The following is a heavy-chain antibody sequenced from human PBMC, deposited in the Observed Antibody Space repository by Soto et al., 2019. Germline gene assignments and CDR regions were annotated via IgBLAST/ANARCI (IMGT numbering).Heavy chain of an antibody. V-gene: IGHV3-48*02. D-gene: IGHD1-26*01. Sequence: EVQLVESGGGLVQPGGSLRLSCAASGFTFSSYSMNWVRQAPGKGLEWVSDISSSSSTIYYADSVKGRFTISRDNAKNSLYLQMNSLREEDTAVYYCARGGVGADFDYWGQGTLVTVSS. CDR1: GFTFSSYS. CDR3: ARGGVGADFDY. J-gene: IGHJ4*02. CDR2: ISSSSSTI.